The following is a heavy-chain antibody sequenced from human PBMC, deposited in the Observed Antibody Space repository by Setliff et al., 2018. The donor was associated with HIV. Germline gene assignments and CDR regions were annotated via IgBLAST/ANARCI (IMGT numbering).Heavy chain of an antibody. CDR3: ARGSESLTYFDN. Sequence: SGPTLVNPTQPLTLTCTFSGISPRPRGMSVSWIRQPPGTALEWLARIDWDDAKYYSTSLKTRLTISKDTSKNHVVLTMTNMDPVDTATYYCARGSESLTYFDNLGPGTLVTVSS. V-gene: IGHV2-70*11. D-gene: IGHD3-10*01. J-gene: IGHJ4*02. CDR2: IDWDDAK. CDR1: GISPRPRGMS.